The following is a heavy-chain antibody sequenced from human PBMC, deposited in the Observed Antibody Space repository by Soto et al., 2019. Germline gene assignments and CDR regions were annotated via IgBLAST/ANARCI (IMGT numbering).Heavy chain of an antibody. CDR3: AKRPGYTNSWYYFDS. J-gene: IGHJ4*02. D-gene: IGHD6-13*01. V-gene: IGHV3-23*01. CDR2: ISSSGATI. CDR1: GFTFSSYA. Sequence: PGGSLRLSCAASGFTFSSYAMSWVRQAPGKGPEWVSVISSSGATIYYADSVKGRFTISRDNSKNTLYLQMNSLRAEDTAVYYCAKRPGYTNSWYYFDSWGQGTLVTVSS.